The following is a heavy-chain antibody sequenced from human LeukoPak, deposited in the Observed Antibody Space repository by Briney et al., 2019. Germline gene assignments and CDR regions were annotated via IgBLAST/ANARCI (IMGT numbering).Heavy chain of an antibody. D-gene: IGHD3-10*01. CDR1: GYTFTHQW. J-gene: IGHJ4*02. CDR2: IYPRDSDT. Sequence: RGESLKISCKASGYTFTHQWIGWVRQKSGSGLEWMGIIYPRDSDTRYSPSFQGHVSISADTSINTAYLEWSRLEASDTAIYYCARHSDVIGAIWGQGKLGTVSS. V-gene: IGHV5-51*01. CDR3: ARHSDVIGAI.